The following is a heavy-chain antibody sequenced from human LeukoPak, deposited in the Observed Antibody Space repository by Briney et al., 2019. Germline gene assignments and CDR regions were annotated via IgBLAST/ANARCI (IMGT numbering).Heavy chain of an antibody. CDR3: AREHSGYDFPGRDYYYMDV. J-gene: IGHJ6*03. Sequence: EASVKLSCKASGYTFTSYGISWVRQATGQGLEWMGWMNPNSGNTGYAQKFQGRVTMTRNTSISTAYMELSSLRSEDTVVYYCAREHSGYDFPGRDYYYMDVWGKGTTVTISS. V-gene: IGHV1-8*02. CDR2: MNPNSGNT. CDR1: GYTFTSYG. D-gene: IGHD5-12*01.